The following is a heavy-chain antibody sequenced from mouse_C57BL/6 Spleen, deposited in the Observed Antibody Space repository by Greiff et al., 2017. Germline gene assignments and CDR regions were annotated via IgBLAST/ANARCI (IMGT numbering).Heavy chain of an antibody. Sequence: EVKLVESGGGLVQPGGSMKLSCAASGFTFSDAWMDWVRQSPEKGLEWVAEIRNKANNHATYYAESVKGRFTISRDDSKSSVYLQMNSLRAEDTGIYYCTSIYYYGSSYADWYFDVWGTGTTVTVSS. J-gene: IGHJ1*03. CDR3: TSIYYYGSSYADWYFDV. D-gene: IGHD1-1*01. CDR1: GFTFSDAW. CDR2: IRNKANNHAT. V-gene: IGHV6-6*01.